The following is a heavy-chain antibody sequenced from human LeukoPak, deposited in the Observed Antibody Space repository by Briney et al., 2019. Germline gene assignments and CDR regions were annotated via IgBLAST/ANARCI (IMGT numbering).Heavy chain of an antibody. D-gene: IGHD4-17*01. CDR1: GFTVSSNY. Sequence: GGSLRLSCAASGFTVSSNYMSWVRQAPGEGLEWVSVIYSGGSTYYADSVKGRFTISRDNSKNTLYLQMNSLRAEDTAVYYCARFTCGDYPGGGYFDYWGQGTLVTVSS. J-gene: IGHJ4*02. CDR3: ARFTCGDYPGGGYFDY. V-gene: IGHV3-66*02. CDR2: IYSGGST.